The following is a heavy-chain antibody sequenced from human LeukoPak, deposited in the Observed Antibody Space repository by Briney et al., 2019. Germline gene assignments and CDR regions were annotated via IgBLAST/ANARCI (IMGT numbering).Heavy chain of an antibody. J-gene: IGHJ5*02. D-gene: IGHD4-17*01. CDR2: ISSSGSTI. CDR3: ARDDYGDWDNWFDP. CDR1: GFTFSDYY. V-gene: IGHV3-11*04. Sequence: GGSLRLSCAASGFTFSDYYMSWIRQAPGKGLEWVSYISSSGSTIYYADSVKGRFTISRDNAKNSLYLQMNSLRAEDTAVYYCARDDYGDWDNWFDPWGQGTLVTVSS.